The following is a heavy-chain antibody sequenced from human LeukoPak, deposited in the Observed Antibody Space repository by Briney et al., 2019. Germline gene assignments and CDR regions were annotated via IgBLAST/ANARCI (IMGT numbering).Heavy chain of an antibody. CDR2: VYYSGST. CDR3: AREPGGARGYSHGYGYYYYMDV. J-gene: IGHJ6*03. CDR1: GGSISRHY. Sequence: SETLSLTCTVSGGSISRHYWSWIRQPPGKGLEWIGYVYYSGSTNYNPSLKSRVTISVDTSKNRFSLKLSSVTAAGTAVYYCAREPGGARGYSHGYGYYYYMDVWGKGTTVTVSS. V-gene: IGHV4-59*11. D-gene: IGHD5-18*01.